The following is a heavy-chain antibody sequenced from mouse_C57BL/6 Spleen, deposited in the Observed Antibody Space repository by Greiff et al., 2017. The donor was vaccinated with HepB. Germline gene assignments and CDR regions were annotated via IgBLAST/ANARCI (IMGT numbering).Heavy chain of an antibody. CDR3: ARRVLDGYYSMDY. J-gene: IGHJ4*01. D-gene: IGHD2-3*01. V-gene: IGHV1-64*01. Sequence: QVQLQQPGAELVKPGASVKLSCKASGYTFTSYWMHWVKQRPGQGLEWIGMIHPNSGSTNYNEKFKSKATLTVDKSSSTAYMQLSSLTSEDSAVYYCARRVLDGYYSMDYWGQGTSVTVSS. CDR2: IHPNSGST. CDR1: GYTFTSYW.